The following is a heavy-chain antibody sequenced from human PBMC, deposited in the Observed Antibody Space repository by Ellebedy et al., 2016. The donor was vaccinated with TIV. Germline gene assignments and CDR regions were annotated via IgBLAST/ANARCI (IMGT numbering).Heavy chain of an antibody. D-gene: IGHD3-16*01. Sequence: GESLKISCAASGFTFSSYAMSWVRQAPGKGLEWVSAISGSGGSTYYADSVKGRFTISRDNSKNTLYLQMNSLRAEDTAVYYCAKEFFISYEGYWGQGTLVTVSS. J-gene: IGHJ4*02. V-gene: IGHV3-23*01. CDR2: ISGSGGST. CDR3: AKEFFISYEGY. CDR1: GFTFSSYA.